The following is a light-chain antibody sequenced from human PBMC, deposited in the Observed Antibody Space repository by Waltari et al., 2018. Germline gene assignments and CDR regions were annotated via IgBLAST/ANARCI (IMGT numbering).Light chain of an antibody. CDR1: SIILNY. CDR2: GKN. V-gene: IGLV3-19*01. CDR3: NTREISGDVV. J-gene: IGLJ2*01. Sequence: SSELSQDPAVPVASGHTVRITCQGDSIILNYAAWCRQKPGQSPVLLIYGKNNRPSGIPGRISASSSGNTASLTISGARAEDEGDYYCNTREISGDVVFGGGTKVTVL.